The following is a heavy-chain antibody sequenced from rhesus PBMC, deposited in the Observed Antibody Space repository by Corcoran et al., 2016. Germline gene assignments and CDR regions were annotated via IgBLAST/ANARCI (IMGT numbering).Heavy chain of an antibody. Sequence: EVQLVESGGGLVQPGGSLRLSCAASGFTFSSYGMSWVRQAPGKGLEWVSYIRNGGGSTYYADSGKGRFTISRDNSKNTLSLQMNSLRAEDTAVYYCAKVGDWGDYYVDYWGQGVLVTVSS. CDR1: GFTFSSYG. J-gene: IGHJ4*01. CDR2: IRNGGGST. D-gene: IGHD3-34*01. CDR3: AKVGDWGDYYVDY. V-gene: IGHV3S5*01.